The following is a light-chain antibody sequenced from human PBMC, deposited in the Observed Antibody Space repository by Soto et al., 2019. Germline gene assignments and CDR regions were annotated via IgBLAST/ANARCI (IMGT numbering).Light chain of an antibody. Sequence: IVLIQSPATLSLSPGERATLSCRASQSVANYLAWYQQKPGQAPRLLLYDTSNRATDIPARFSGSGSGTDFTLTISSLEPGDFSIYYCQQRANLPGTFGQGTKVEVK. V-gene: IGKV3-11*01. CDR1: QSVANY. CDR2: DTS. CDR3: QQRANLPGT. J-gene: IGKJ1*01.